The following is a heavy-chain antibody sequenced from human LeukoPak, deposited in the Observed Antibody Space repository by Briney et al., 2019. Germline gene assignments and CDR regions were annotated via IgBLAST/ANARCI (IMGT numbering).Heavy chain of an antibody. CDR1: GFTFSSYA. CDR3: ARDFSGYSYAIDY. V-gene: IGHV3-30-3*01. D-gene: IGHD5-18*01. CDR2: ISYDGSNK. J-gene: IGHJ4*02. Sequence: GRSLRLSCAASGFTFSSYAMHWVRQAPGKGLEWVAVISYDGSNKCYADSVKGRFTISRDNSKNTLYLQMNSLRAEDTAVYYCARDFSGYSYAIDYWGQGTLVTVSS.